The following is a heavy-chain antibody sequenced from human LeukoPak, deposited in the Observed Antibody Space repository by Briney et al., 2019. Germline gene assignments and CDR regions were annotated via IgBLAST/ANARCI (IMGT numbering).Heavy chain of an antibody. V-gene: IGHV1-18*01. CDR3: ATLQIENSGYHYYYYGMDV. J-gene: IGHJ6*02. Sequence: ASVKVFCKASGYTFTSYGISWVRQAPGQGLEWMGWISAYNGNTNYAQKLQGRVTMTTDTSTSTAYMELRSLRSEDTAVYYCATLQIENSGYHYYYYGMDVWGQGTTVTVSS. CDR2: ISAYNGNT. D-gene: IGHD5-12*01. CDR1: GYTFTSYG.